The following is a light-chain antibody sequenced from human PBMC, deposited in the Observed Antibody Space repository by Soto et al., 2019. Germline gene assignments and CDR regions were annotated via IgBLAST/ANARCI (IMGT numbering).Light chain of an antibody. Sequence: QSALTQPRSVSGSPGQSVTISCTGTSSDVGGYNYVSWYQQHPGKAPKLMIYDVSKRPSGVTDRFSGSKSGNTASLTISGLHAEDEADYYCCSYAGSYTHVVFGGGTKLTVL. CDR2: DVS. CDR3: CSYAGSYTHVV. V-gene: IGLV2-11*01. J-gene: IGLJ2*01. CDR1: SSDVGGYNY.